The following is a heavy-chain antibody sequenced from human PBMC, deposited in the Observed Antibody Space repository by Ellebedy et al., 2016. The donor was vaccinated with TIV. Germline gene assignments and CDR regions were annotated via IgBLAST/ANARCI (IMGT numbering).Heavy chain of an antibody. Sequence: MPSETLSLTCTVSGGSIGSGNYYWVWIRQPPGKGLEYIGGMFYSGNSYYNPSLKSRVAMSFDNSKNQFSLKLTSVTAADTAVYYCARQPTSITIFGVVKTPWGQGTLVTVSS. CDR3: ARQPTSITIFGVVKTP. CDR2: MFYSGNS. V-gene: IGHV4-39*01. D-gene: IGHD3-3*01. J-gene: IGHJ5*02. CDR1: GGSIGSGNYY.